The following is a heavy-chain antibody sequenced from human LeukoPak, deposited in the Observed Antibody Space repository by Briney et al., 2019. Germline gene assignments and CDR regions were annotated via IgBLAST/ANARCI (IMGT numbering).Heavy chain of an antibody. CDR3: ARKSGSSLITFDY. Sequence: ASVKVSCKASGYTFTSDDINWVRQATGQGLEWMGWMNPNSGNTGYAQKFQGRVTMTRNTSISTVYMELSSLRSEDTAVYYCARKSGSSLITFDYWGQGTLVTVSS. CDR2: MNPNSGNT. V-gene: IGHV1-8*01. D-gene: IGHD1-26*01. CDR1: GYTFTSDD. J-gene: IGHJ4*02.